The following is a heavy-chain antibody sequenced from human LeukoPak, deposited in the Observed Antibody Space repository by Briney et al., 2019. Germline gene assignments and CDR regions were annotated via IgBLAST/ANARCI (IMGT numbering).Heavy chain of an antibody. V-gene: IGHV5-10-1*01. Sequence: GESLKILCKGSGYSFTSYWISWVRQMPGTGLEWMGRIDPSDSYTNYSPSFQGHVTISADKSISTAYLQWSSLKASDTAMYYCARHLQPGTMRWFDPCGQRSLVTVSS. CDR1: GYSFTSYW. J-gene: IGHJ5*02. CDR2: IDPSDSYT. D-gene: IGHD1-7*01. CDR3: ARHLQPGTMRWFDP.